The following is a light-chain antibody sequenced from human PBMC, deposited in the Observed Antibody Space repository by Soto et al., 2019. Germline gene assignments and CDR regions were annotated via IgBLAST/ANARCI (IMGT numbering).Light chain of an antibody. V-gene: IGKV3-11*01. Sequence: VGWTQSKNNPSLSPGERATLSCRASQSVSSYLAWYQQKPGQAPRLLIYDASNRATGIPARSSGSGSGTDFTLTISSLEPEDFAVYYCQQRSNWPPLTFGGGSMVDI. J-gene: IGKJ4*01. CDR2: DAS. CDR1: QSVSSY. CDR3: QQRSNWPPLT.